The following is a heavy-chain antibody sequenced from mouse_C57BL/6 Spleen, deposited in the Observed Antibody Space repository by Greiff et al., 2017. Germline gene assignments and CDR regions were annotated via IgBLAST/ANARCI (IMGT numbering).Heavy chain of an antibody. CDR1: GYTFTDYY. CDR2: INPNNGGT. Sequence: VQLQQSGPELVKPGASVKISCKASGYTFTDYYMNWVKQSHGKSLEWIGDINPNNGGTSYNQKFKGKATSTVDKSSSTAYMELRSLTSEDSAVYYCARSSWFAYWGQGTLVTVSA. CDR3: ARSSWFAY. J-gene: IGHJ3*01. V-gene: IGHV1-26*01.